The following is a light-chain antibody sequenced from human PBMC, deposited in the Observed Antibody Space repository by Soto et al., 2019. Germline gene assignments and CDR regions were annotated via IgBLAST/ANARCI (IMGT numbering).Light chain of an antibody. J-gene: IGKJ1*01. V-gene: IGKV3-20*01. CDR2: GAS. Sequence: EIVLTQSPGTLSLSPGERATLSCRASQSVSTSYLAWYQQKPGQAPRLLIYGASSRATGIPDRFSGRGSGTDFTLTISRLEPEDFAVYYCQQYGSSHPWTFGQGTKVEIK. CDR1: QSVSTSY. CDR3: QQYGSSHPWT.